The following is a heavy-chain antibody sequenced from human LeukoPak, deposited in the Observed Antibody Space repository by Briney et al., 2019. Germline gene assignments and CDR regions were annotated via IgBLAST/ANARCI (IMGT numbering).Heavy chain of an antibody. CDR1: GIAVRTNY. V-gene: IGHV3-66*02. J-gene: IGHJ3*02. Sequence: GGSLRLSCAASGIAVRTNYNSWVRQAPGKGLEWVSVIYAGGNTYNADSVKGRFTISRDNSKNTVYLQMNSLRSEDTAVYYCARGLLGHCSSISCYPGAFDNWGRGTMVSVSS. CDR3: ARGLLGHCSSISCYPGAFDN. D-gene: IGHD2-2*01. CDR2: IYAGGNT.